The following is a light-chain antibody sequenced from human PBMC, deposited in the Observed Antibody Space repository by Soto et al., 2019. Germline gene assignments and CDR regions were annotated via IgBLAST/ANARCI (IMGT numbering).Light chain of an antibody. CDR3: SSYAGSNNFV. V-gene: IGLV2-8*01. J-gene: IGLJ1*01. Sequence: LTQPPSASGSPGQSVTISCTGTSSDVGGYNYVSWYQQHPGKAPKLMIYEVSERPSGVPDRFSGSKSSNSASLTVSGLQAEDEADYYCSSYAGSNNFVFGTGTKVTVL. CDR1: SSDVGGYNY. CDR2: EVS.